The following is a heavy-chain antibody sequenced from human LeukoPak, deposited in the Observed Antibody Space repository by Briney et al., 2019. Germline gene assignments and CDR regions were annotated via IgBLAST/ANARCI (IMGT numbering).Heavy chain of an antibody. J-gene: IGHJ6*03. Sequence: GGSLRLSCAASGFTFSSFGMSWVRHAPGKGLEGVSDISSTGGPTYYAHSMKGRFTIYRDNSKNTLYPKMNSLRPEDTSIYYCAKNGGRGAYCSGGSCYPYYYYNMDVWGKGTTVTISS. CDR2: ISSTGGPT. CDR3: AKNGGRGAYCSGGSCYPYYYYNMDV. D-gene: IGHD2-15*01. CDR1: GFTFSSFG. V-gene: IGHV3-23*01.